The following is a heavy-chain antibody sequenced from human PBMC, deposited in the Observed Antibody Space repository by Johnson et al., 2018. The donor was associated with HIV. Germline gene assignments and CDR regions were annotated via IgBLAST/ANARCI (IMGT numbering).Heavy chain of an antibody. CDR1: GFTFDDYA. CDR3: ARVEGGSSSNAFDI. V-gene: IGHV3-30-3*01. J-gene: IGHJ3*02. D-gene: IGHD6-13*01. CDR2: ISYDGSNK. Sequence: VQLVESGGVVVQPGGSLRLSCAASGFTFDDYAMHWVRQAPGKGLEWVAVISYDGSNKYYADSVKGRFTISRDNSKNTLYLQMNSLRAEDTAVYYCARVEGGSSSNAFDIWGQGTMVTVSS.